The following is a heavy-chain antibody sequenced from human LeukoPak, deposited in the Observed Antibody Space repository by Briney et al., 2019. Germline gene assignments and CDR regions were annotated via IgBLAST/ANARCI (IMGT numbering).Heavy chain of an antibody. Sequence: SVKVSCKASGGTFSSYAISWVRQAPGQGLEWMGRIIPILGIANYAQKFQGRVTITADKSTSTAYMELSSLRSEDTAVYYCAREKGWGYYGSGSYPYWFDPWGQGTLVTVSS. D-gene: IGHD3-10*01. CDR1: GGTFSSYA. J-gene: IGHJ5*02. CDR3: AREKGWGYYGSGSYPYWFDP. V-gene: IGHV1-69*04. CDR2: IIPILGIA.